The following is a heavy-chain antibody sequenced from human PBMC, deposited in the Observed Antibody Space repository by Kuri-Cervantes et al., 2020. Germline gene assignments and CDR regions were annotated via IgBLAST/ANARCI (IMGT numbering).Heavy chain of an antibody. D-gene: IGHD2-21*02. CDR2: MNPNSGNT. J-gene: IGHJ6*03. V-gene: IGHV1-8*02. CDR1: GYTFTSYD. Sequence: ASVKVSCKASGYTFTSYDINWVRQATGQGLEWMGWMNPNSGNTGYAQKFQGRVTMTRNTSISTAYMELSSLRSEDTAVYYCAADSAGGGDWDDYYYYMDVRVKGTTVTVSS. CDR3: AADSAGGGDWDDYYYYMDV.